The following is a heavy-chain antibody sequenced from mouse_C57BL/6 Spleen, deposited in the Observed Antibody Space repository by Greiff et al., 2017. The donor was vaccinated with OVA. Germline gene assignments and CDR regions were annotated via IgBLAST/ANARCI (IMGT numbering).Heavy chain of an antibody. J-gene: IGHJ1*03. V-gene: IGHV14-3*01. Sequence: EVQLQQSVAELVRPGASVKLSCTASGFNIKNTYMHWVKQRPEQGLEWIGRIDPANGNTKYAPKFQGKATITADTSSNTAYLQLSSLTSEDTAIYYCARWDYYSNYDWYFDVWGTGTTVTVSS. D-gene: IGHD2-5*01. CDR1: GFNIKNTY. CDR3: ARWDYYSNYDWYFDV. CDR2: IDPANGNT.